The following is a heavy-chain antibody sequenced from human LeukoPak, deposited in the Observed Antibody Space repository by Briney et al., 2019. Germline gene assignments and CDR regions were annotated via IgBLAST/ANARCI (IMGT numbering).Heavy chain of an antibody. D-gene: IGHD7-27*01. CDR2: IYYSGST. CDR1: GGSISSSSYY. Sequence: SETLSLTCTVSGGSISSSSYYWGWIRQPPGKGLEWIGNIYYSGSTYYNPSLKSRVTISLDTSKNQFSLKLGSVTAADTAVYYCARVSLYHGEEDWFDPWGQGTLVTVPS. V-gene: IGHV4-39*07. J-gene: IGHJ5*02. CDR3: ARVSLYHGEEDWFDP.